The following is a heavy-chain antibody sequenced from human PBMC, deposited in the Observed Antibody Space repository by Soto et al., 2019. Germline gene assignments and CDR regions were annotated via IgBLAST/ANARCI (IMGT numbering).Heavy chain of an antibody. Sequence: ASVKVSGKASGYTFTSYAMHWVRQAPGQRLEWMGWINAGNGNTKYSQKFQGRVTITRDTSASTAYMELSSLRSEDTAVYYCARLGYCSSTSCYYYYGMDVWGQGTTVTVSS. CDR1: GYTFTSYA. CDR2: INAGNGNT. J-gene: IGHJ6*02. D-gene: IGHD2-2*01. V-gene: IGHV1-3*01. CDR3: ARLGYCSSTSCYYYYGMDV.